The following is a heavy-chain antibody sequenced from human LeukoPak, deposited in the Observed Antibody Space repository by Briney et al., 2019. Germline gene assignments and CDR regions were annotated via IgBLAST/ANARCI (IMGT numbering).Heavy chain of an antibody. CDR3: AKDRLPADSSGWYDY. Sequence: GGSLRLSCAASGFTFSSYAMSWVRQAPGKGLEWVSAISGSGGSTYYADSVKGRFTISRDNSKNTLYLQMNSLRAEDTAVYYCAKDRLPADSSGWYDYWGQGTLVTVSS. CDR2: ISGSGGST. CDR1: GFTFSSYA. V-gene: IGHV3-23*01. J-gene: IGHJ4*02. D-gene: IGHD6-19*01.